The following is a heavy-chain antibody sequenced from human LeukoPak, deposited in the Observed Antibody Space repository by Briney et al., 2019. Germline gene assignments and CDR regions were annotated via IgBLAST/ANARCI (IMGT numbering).Heavy chain of an antibody. CDR3: ARGPTVQEDLDY. Sequence: PGGSLRLSCAASGFTVSNNYMSWVRQAPGKGLEWVSVIYSGGSTYYADSVKGRFTISRDISKNTLYLQMNSLRAEDTAVYYCARGPTVQEDLDYWGQGTLVTVSS. CDR2: IYSGGST. V-gene: IGHV3-66*01. J-gene: IGHJ4*02. CDR1: GFTVSNNY.